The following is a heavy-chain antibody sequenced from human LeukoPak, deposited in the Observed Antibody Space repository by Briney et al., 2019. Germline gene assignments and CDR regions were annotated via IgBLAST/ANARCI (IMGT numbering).Heavy chain of an antibody. V-gene: IGHV3-15*01. J-gene: IGHJ4*02. D-gene: IGHD3-22*01. CDR2: TKSKTHGGTT. CDR1: GFTFRNAW. Sequence: GGSLRLSCAASGFTFRNAWMSWVRQAPGKGLEWVGRTKSKTHGGTTDYAAPVKGRFTISRDDSKNSLYLQMNSLKTEDTAVYYCTRIFYYETGGYYPDHWGQGTLVTVSS. CDR3: TRIFYYETGGYYPDH.